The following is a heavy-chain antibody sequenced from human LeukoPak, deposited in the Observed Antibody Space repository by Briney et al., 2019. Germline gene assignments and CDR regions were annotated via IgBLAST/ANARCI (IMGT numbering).Heavy chain of an antibody. D-gene: IGHD3-10*01. CDR3: AKDMGSGDPYYYYYYGMDV. Sequence: GGSLRLSCAASGFTFDDYAMHWVRQAPGKGLERVSGISWNSGSIDYADSVKGRFTISRDNAKNSLYLQMNSLRAEDTALYYCAKDMGSGDPYYYYYYGMDVWGQGTTVTVSS. V-gene: IGHV3-9*01. CDR1: GFTFDDYA. CDR2: ISWNSGSI. J-gene: IGHJ6*02.